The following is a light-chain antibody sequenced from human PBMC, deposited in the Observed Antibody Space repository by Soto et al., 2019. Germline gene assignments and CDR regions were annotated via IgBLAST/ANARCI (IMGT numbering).Light chain of an antibody. J-gene: IGKJ2*01. V-gene: IGKV1-5*03. CDR2: KSS. CDR1: QSIVNW. Sequence: DIQMTQSPSTLSASVGDRVTITCRASQSIVNWLAWYQHKPGKAPKLLIYKSSNLESGVHSRFSGSGSGTEFTLTINSLQPDDFATYYCQQYGNYSPYTFGQGTKLEIK. CDR3: QQYGNYSPYT.